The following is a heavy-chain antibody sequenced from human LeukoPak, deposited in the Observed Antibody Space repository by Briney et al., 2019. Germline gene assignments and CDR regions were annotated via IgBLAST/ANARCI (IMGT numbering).Heavy chain of an antibody. J-gene: IGHJ4*02. Sequence: GGSLRLSCAASGFIFSGYGMHWGRQAPGKGREWVAFIRYDGSNKYYVDSVKGPFTISRDNSKNTLSLQMNSLRTEDTAVYYCAAIAPAGLYWGQGTLVTVSS. CDR2: IRYDGSNK. CDR3: AAIAPAGLY. CDR1: GFIFSGYG. D-gene: IGHD6-13*01. V-gene: IGHV3-30*02.